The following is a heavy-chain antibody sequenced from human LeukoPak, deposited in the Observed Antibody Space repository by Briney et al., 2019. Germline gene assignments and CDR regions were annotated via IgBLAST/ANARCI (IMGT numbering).Heavy chain of an antibody. V-gene: IGHV3-48*01. CDR1: GFTFSDFS. Sequence: PGGSLRLSCVASGFTFSDFSLNWVRQAPGKGLEWISYIGSAIYYADSVKGRFTISRDNAKNSLYLQMNNLRAEDTALYHCARSKRDYYGSGSGGFDIWGQGTMVTVSS. D-gene: IGHD3-10*01. J-gene: IGHJ3*02. CDR3: ARSKRDYYGSGSGGFDI. CDR2: IGSAI.